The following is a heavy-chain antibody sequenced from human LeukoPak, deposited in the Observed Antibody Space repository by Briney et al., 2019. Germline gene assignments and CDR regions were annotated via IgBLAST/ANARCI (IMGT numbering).Heavy chain of an antibody. CDR2: ISSSSSYI. D-gene: IGHD3-22*01. Sequence: GGSLRLSCAASGFTFSSYSMNWVRQAPGKGLEWVSSISSSSSYIYYADSVKGRFTISRDNAKNSLYLQMNSLRAEDTALYYCARDYDSSGPLEFGYWGQGTLVTVSS. CDR3: ARDYDSSGPLEFGY. J-gene: IGHJ4*02. V-gene: IGHV3-21*04. CDR1: GFTFSSYS.